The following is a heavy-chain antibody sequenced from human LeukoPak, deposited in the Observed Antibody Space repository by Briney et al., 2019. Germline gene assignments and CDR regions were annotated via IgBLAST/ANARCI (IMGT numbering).Heavy chain of an antibody. J-gene: IGHJ4*02. CDR1: GGSISSYY. V-gene: IGHV4-59*01. CDR2: IYNSGST. Sequence: SETLSLTCTVSGGSISSYYWSWIRQPPGKGLEWIGYIYNSGSTNYNPSLKSRVTISVDTAKNQFSLKLSHVTAADTAVYYCARGGYSYGYDDDFDYWGQGTLVTVS. D-gene: IGHD5-18*01. CDR3: ARGGYSYGYDDDFDY.